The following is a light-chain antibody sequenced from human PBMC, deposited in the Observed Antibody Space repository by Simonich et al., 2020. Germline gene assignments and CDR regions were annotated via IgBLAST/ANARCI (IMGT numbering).Light chain of an antibody. Sequence: EIVMTQSPATLSVSPGERATLSGRASQSVSSNLAWYQPKPGQAPRLLIYGASTRATGIPARFSGSGSGTEFTLTISSLQSEDFAVYYCQQYNNWPPTFGQGTKVEIK. CDR3: QQYNNWPPT. V-gene: IGKV3-15*01. CDR2: GAS. CDR1: QSVSSN. J-gene: IGKJ1*01.